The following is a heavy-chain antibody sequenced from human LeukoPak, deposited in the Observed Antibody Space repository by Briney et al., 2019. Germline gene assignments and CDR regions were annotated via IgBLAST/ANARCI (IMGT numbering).Heavy chain of an antibody. J-gene: IGHJ4*02. V-gene: IGHV3-21*01. D-gene: IGHD3-9*01. CDR2: ISSSSSYI. CDR1: GFTFSSYS. Sequence: PGGSLRLSCAASGFTFSSYSMNWVRQAPGKGLEWVSSISSSSSYIYYADSVKGRFTISRDNAKNSLYLQMNSLRAEGTAVYYCARAYDILTGPFDYWGQGTLVTVSS. CDR3: ARAYDILTGPFDY.